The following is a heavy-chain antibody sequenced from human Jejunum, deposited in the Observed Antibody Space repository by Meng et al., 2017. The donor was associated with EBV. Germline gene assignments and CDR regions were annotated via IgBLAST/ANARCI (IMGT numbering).Heavy chain of an antibody. CDR1: GGSISSGGYS. CDR2: IYYSGSA. Sequence: QLQESGSGLVKPSETLSLTCPVSGGSISSGGYSWHWIRQPPGKGLQWIGYIYYSGSAFYNPSLKSRVTLSVDRSKNQFSLNLSSVTAADTAVYYCARGAYFDYWGQGTLVTVSS. CDR3: ARGAYFDY. J-gene: IGHJ4*02. V-gene: IGHV4-30-2*01.